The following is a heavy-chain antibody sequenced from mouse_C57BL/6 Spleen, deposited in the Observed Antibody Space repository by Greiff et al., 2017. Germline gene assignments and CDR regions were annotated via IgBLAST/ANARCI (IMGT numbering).Heavy chain of an antibody. CDR3: ARRPVDYGNSHFDY. Sequence: VQLQESGPELVKPGASVKLSCKASGYTFTSYDINWVKQRPGQGLGWIGWIYPRDGSTKYNEKFKGKATLTVDPSSSTAYMELHSLTSEDSAVYFCARRPVDYGNSHFDYWGQGTTLTVSS. CDR1: GYTFTSYD. D-gene: IGHD2-1*01. CDR2: IYPRDGST. J-gene: IGHJ2*01. V-gene: IGHV1-85*01.